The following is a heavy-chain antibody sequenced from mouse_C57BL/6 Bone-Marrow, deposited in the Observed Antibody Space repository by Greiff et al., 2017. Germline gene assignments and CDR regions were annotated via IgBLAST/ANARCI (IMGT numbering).Heavy chain of an antibody. J-gene: IGHJ1*03. D-gene: IGHD1-1*01. CDR2: IDPENGDT. CDR3: TTSTTVVATGWYFDV. CDR1: GFNIKDDY. Sequence: VQLQQSGAELVRPGASVKLSCTASGFNIKDDYMHWVKQRPEQGLEWIGWIDPENGDTEYASKFQGKATITADTSSNTAYLQLSSLTSEDTAVYYCTTSTTVVATGWYFDVWGTGTTVTVSS. V-gene: IGHV14-4*01.